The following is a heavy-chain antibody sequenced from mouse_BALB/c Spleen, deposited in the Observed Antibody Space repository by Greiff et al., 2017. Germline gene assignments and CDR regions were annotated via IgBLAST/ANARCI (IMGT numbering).Heavy chain of an antibody. Sequence: EVQVVESGGGLVKPGGSLKLSCAASGFTFSSYAMSWVRQSPEKRLEWVAEISSGGSYTYYPDTVTGRFTISRDNAKNTLYLEMSSLRSEDTAMYYCAREGSSTMIYAMDYWGQGTSVTVSS. CDR2: ISSGGSYT. J-gene: IGHJ4*01. CDR3: AREGSSTMIYAMDY. V-gene: IGHV5-9-4*01. D-gene: IGHD2-4*01. CDR1: GFTFSSYA.